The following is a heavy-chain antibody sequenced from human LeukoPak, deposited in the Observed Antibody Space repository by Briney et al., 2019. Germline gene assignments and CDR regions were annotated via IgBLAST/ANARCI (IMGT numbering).Heavy chain of an antibody. CDR1: GFTFSSYW. J-gene: IGHJ6*02. D-gene: IGHD3-22*01. CDR2: INSDGSST. CDR3: ARGDYYDSSGYYWGQVYYYGMDV. Sequence: GGSLRLSCAASGFTFSSYWMHWVRQAPGKGLVWVSRINSDGSSTSYADSVRGRFTISRDNAKNTLYLQMNSLRAEDTAVYYCARGDYYDSSGYYWGQVYYYGMDVWGQGTTVTVSS. V-gene: IGHV3-74*01.